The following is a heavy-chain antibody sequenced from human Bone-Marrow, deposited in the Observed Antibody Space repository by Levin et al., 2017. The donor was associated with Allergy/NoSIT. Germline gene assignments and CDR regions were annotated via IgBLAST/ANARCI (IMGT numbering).Heavy chain of an antibody. D-gene: IGHD6-19*01. CDR2: LIPIFATP. CDR1: GGTFSSYL. CDR3: ARAHSSED. Sequence: KISCKTSGGTFSSYLISWVRQAPGQGLEWVGGLIPIFATPNYTQKFQGRVTITADEPTRTVYLDLSSLTSEDTAVYYCARAHSSEDWGQGTLVTVSS. V-gene: IGHV1-69*01. J-gene: IGHJ4*02.